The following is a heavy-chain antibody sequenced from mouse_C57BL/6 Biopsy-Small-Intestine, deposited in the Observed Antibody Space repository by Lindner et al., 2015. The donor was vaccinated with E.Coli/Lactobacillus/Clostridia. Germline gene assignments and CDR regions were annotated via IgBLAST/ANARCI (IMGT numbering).Heavy chain of an antibody. V-gene: IGHV1-82*01. D-gene: IGHD2-3*01. CDR2: IYPGDGDT. CDR1: GYAFSSSW. Sequence: VQLQESGPELVKPGASVKISCKTSGYAFSSSWINWVKQRPGKGLEWIGRIYPGDGDTNYNGKFKGKATLTADKSSSTAYMQLSSLTSEDSAVYFCARLHPSYDNYYAMDYWGQGTSVTVSS. CDR3: ARLHPSYDNYYAMDY. J-gene: IGHJ4*01.